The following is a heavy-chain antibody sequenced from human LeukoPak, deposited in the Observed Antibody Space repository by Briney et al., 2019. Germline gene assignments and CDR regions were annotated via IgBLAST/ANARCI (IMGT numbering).Heavy chain of an antibody. Sequence: ASVKVSCKASGGTFSSYAISWVRQAPGQGLEWMERIIPILGIANYAQKFQGRVTITADKSTSTAYMELSSLRSEDTAVYYCAREMATTYYFDYWGQGTLVTASS. CDR3: AREMATTYYFDY. CDR2: IIPILGIA. J-gene: IGHJ4*02. D-gene: IGHD5-24*01. CDR1: GGTFSSYA. V-gene: IGHV1-69*04.